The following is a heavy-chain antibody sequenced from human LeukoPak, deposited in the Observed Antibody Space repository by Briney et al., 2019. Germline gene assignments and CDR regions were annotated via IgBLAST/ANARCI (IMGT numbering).Heavy chain of an antibody. D-gene: IGHD3-9*01. Sequence: ASVKVSCKASGYTFTSYGISWVRQAPGQGLEWMGWINPNSGGTNHAQKFQGRATMTRDTSISTAYMELSRLRSDDTAVYYCARYEPLDWLLDYWGQGTLVTVSS. J-gene: IGHJ4*02. V-gene: IGHV1-2*02. CDR2: INPNSGGT. CDR1: GYTFTSYG. CDR3: ARYEPLDWLLDY.